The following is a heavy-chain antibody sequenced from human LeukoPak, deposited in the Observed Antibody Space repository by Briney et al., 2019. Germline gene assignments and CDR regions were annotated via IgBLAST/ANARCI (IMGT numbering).Heavy chain of an antibody. CDR3: AKDQGSFDY. J-gene: IGHJ4*02. V-gene: IGHV3-23*01. CDR1: GFTSSSYA. Sequence: GGSLRLSCAASGFTSSSYAMSWVRQAPGKGLEWDSAISGSGGSTYYADSGKGRFTTSRDNSKHTLYLQVNSLRAEDTAVYYCAKDQGSFDYWGQGTLVTVSS. D-gene: IGHD3-10*01. CDR2: ISGSGGST.